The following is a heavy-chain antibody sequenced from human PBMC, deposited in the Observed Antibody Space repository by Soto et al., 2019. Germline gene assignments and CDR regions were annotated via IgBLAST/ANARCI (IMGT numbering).Heavy chain of an antibody. CDR2: ISSSTSYV. V-gene: IGHV3-21*01. Sequence: EVQLVESGGGLVKPGGSLRLSCAASGFTFSRYGMNWVRQAPGKGLEWVSSISSSTSYVYYADSVKGRFSVSRDNAKTMLDLEMYALRTEDTAVYYCARDPSEGRVGNWFESWGQGTLVTVS. CDR3: ARDPSEGRVGNWFES. J-gene: IGHJ5*01. D-gene: IGHD2-2*01. CDR1: GFTFSRYG.